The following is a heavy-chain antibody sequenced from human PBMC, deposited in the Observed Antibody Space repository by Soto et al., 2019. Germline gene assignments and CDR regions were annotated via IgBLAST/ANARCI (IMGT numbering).Heavy chain of an antibody. CDR2: IYYSGST. Sequence: SETLSLTCTVSGGSISSSSYYWGWIRQPPGKGLEWIGSIYYSGSTYYNPSLKSRVTISVDTSKNQFSLKLSSVTAADTAVYYCARGRIGIGLVPDNGFDPWGQGTLVTVS. CDR3: ARGRIGIGLVPDNGFDP. V-gene: IGHV4-39*01. CDR1: GGSISSSSYY. J-gene: IGHJ5*02. D-gene: IGHD2-2*01.